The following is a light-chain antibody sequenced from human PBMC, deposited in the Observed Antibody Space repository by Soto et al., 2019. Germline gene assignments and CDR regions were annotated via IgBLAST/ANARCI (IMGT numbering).Light chain of an antibody. Sequence: EIVLTQSPGTLSLSPGERATLSCRASQNLRSSLAWYQQKPGQDPRLLIYDTSNRATGIPARFSGSGSGTDFTLTISGLETADLGVYYCQQRHNWPITFGQGTRVEIK. CDR1: QNLRSS. CDR2: DTS. V-gene: IGKV3-11*01. CDR3: QQRHNWPIT. J-gene: IGKJ5*01.